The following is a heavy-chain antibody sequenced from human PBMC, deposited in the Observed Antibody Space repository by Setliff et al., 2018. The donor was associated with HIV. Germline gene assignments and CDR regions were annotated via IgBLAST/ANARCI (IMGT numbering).Heavy chain of an antibody. CDR3: AMYPAFCAFDI. J-gene: IGHJ3*02. CDR2: MNRDGIEK. CDR1: GCTFSSSW. Sequence: GGALRLSCAASGCTFSSSWMTWVRKAPGRGLEYVAGMNRDGIEKLYADSVKGRFSISRDNAKNSLYLQMSSLSTEDTAVYFCAMYPAFCAFDIWGQGTMVTVSS. V-gene: IGHV3-7*05. D-gene: IGHD2-2*01.